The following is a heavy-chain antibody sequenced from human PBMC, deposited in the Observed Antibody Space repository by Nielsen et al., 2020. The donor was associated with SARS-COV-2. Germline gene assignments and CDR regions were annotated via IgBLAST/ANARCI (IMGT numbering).Heavy chain of an antibody. V-gene: IGHV3-20*04. CDR3: ATEVIAAAGTSDY. D-gene: IGHD6-13*01. J-gene: IGHJ4*02. CDR1: GFTFDDYG. Sequence: GGSLRLSRAASGFTFDDYGMSWVRQAPGKGLEWVSGINWNGGSTGYADSVKGRFTISRDNSKNTLYLQMNSLRAEDTAVYYCATEVIAAAGTSDYWGQGTLVTVSS. CDR2: INWNGGST.